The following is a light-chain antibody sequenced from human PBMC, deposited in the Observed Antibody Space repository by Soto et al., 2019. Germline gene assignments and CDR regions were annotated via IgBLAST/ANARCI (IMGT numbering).Light chain of an antibody. J-gene: IGKJ2*01. CDR2: KAS. CDR1: QNVNRW. CDR3: QQFNGHST. V-gene: IGKV1-5*03. Sequence: DIPMTQSPSTLSAAVGDRVTITCRASQNVNRWLAWYQQKPGKAPKLLIYKASSLPSGVPSRFTGTGSGTEFTLTINNVQADDFATYYCQQFNGHSTFGQGTRLEIK.